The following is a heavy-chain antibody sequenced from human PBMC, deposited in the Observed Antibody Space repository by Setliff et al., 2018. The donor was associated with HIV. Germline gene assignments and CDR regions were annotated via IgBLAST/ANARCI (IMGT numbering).Heavy chain of an antibody. CDR3: AKGVKWLDP. CDR1: GFTFTNAW. D-gene: IGHD3-16*01. Sequence: GGSLRLSCAASGFTFTNAWMSWVRQAPGKGLEWVSFIYSDGRTHYADSVKGLFSLSRDNSKNMMYLQMNGLRPEDTAVYYCAKGVKWLDPWGQGTLVTVSS. V-gene: IGHV3-53*01. CDR2: IYSDGRT. J-gene: IGHJ5*02.